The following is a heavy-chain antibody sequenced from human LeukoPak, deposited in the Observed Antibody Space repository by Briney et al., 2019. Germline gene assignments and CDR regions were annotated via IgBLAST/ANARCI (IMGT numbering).Heavy chain of an antibody. CDR2: ISSRGDDM. D-gene: IGHD2-2*01. CDR3: ARDIGYCSSTSCYLMGSDY. V-gene: IGHV3-21*01. Sequence: GGSLRLSCAASGFTFSSYSMNWVRQAPGKGLEWVSSISSRGDDMYYADSVKGRFTISRDNAKNSLYLQMNSLRAEDTAVYYCARDIGYCSSTSCYLMGSDYWGQGTLVTVSS. J-gene: IGHJ4*02. CDR1: GFTFSSYS.